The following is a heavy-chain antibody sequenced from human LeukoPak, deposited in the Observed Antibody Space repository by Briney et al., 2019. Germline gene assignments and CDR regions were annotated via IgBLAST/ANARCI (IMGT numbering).Heavy chain of an antibody. CDR1: SITFTRAW. J-gene: IGHJ4*02. V-gene: IGHV3-15*07. Sequence: GGSLRLSCAASSITFTRAWMNWVRQAPGKGLEWVARIVSETVGGRTDYAASVKGRFTISRDDSKSTLFLQMSSLKIEDTAVYYCATSITTPGAFDIWGQGVLVTVSS. CDR3: ATSITTPGAFDI. D-gene: IGHD1-1*01. CDR2: IVSETVGGRT.